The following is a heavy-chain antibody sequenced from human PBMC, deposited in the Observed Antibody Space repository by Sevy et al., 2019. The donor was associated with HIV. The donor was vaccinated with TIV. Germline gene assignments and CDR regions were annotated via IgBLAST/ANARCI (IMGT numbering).Heavy chain of an antibody. CDR2: IKEDGTEI. J-gene: IGHJ4*02. CDR1: GFTTGFTFSDYW. Sequence: GGYLRLSCAASGFTTGFTFSDYWMAWVRQAPGKWLEWVANIKEDGTEIYYLDSLKGRFTISRDNAKNLLYLQMNSLRAEDTSVYYCARGGYYGYSGLDYWGQGTLVTVSS. CDR3: ARGGYYGYSGLDY. V-gene: IGHV3-7*01. D-gene: IGHD3-10*01.